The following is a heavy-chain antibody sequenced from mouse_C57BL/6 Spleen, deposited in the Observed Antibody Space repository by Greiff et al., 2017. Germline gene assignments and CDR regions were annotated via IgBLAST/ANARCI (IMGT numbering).Heavy chain of an antibody. J-gene: IGHJ1*03. Sequence: EVQLQQSGPELVKPGASVKISCKASGYTFTDYYMNWVKQSHGKSLEWIGDINPNNGGTSYNQKFKGKATLTVDKSSSTAYMELRSLTSEDSAVYYCARDGYYYGSRRYFDVWGTGTTVTVSS. CDR3: ARDGYYYGSRRYFDV. CDR2: INPNNGGT. V-gene: IGHV1-26*01. D-gene: IGHD1-1*01. CDR1: GYTFTDYY.